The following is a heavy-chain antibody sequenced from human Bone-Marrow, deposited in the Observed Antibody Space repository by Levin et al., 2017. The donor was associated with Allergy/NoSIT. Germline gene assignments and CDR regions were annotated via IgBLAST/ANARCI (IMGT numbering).Heavy chain of an antibody. CDR1: GYTFTDHY. CDR2: VNCNSGDT. D-gene: IGHD4-17*01. Sequence: ASVKVSCEAAGYTFTDHYMHWVRQAPGQGLEWMGWVNCNSGDTHYAQKFQDKVTMTRDTSITTAYIEVSSLRFDDTALYFCARNDYGDYVQNFDYWGQGTLVTVSS. CDR3: ARNDYGDYVQNFDY. V-gene: IGHV1-2*02. J-gene: IGHJ4*02.